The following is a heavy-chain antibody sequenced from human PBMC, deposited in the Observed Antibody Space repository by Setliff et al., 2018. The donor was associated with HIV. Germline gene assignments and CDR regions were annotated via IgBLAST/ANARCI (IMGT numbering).Heavy chain of an antibody. Sequence: ASVKVSCKASGYSFTTSGVSWVRQAPGQGLEWMGWISPNNGDKNIPQRFRGRVTMTRDTSIITAYMELSSLRYDDTAVYYCARGSAYWDFDYWGQGTLVTVS. CDR3: ARGSAYWDFDY. CDR1: GYSFTTSG. D-gene: IGHD2-8*02. J-gene: IGHJ4*02. CDR2: ISPNNGDK. V-gene: IGHV1-2*02.